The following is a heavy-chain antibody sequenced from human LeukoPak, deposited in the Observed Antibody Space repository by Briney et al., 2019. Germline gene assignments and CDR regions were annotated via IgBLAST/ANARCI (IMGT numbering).Heavy chain of an antibody. CDR2: SSGSGGRT. J-gene: IGHJ4*02. CDR1: GFTFSNYA. D-gene: IGHD2-2*01. V-gene: IGHV3-23*01. Sequence: GGSLRLSCAASGFTFSNYAMSWVRQAPGKGLEWVSASSGSGGRTHYADSVKGRFTISRDNSKNTLYLQMNSLRAGDTAVYYCAKYAGLYYSDYWGQGTLVTVSS. CDR3: AKYAGLYYSDY.